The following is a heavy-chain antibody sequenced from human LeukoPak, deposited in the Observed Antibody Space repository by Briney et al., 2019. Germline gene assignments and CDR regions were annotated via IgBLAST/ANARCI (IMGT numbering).Heavy chain of an antibody. J-gene: IGHJ5*02. CDR2: ISGSGGST. D-gene: IGHD2-15*01. Sequence: GGSLRLSCAASGFTFSIQALSWVRQAPGKGLEWVSAISGSGGSTFYADSVKGRFTVSRDNSKNTLYLQMNSLRAEDTAVYYCAKGGYCSGGSCYSDWFDPWGQGTLVTVSS. V-gene: IGHV3-23*01. CDR1: GFTFSIQA. CDR3: AKGGYCSGGSCYSDWFDP.